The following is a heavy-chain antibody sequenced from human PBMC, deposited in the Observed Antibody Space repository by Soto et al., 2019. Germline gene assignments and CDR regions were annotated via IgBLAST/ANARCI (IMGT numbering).Heavy chain of an antibody. Sequence: ASVKVSCKASGYTCTSYAMHWGRQAPGQRLEWMGWINAGNGNTKYSQKFQGRVTITRDTSASTAYMELSSLRSEDTAVYYCARDRSYYYDSSGYYEAPWFDPWGQGTLVTVSS. CDR2: INAGNGNT. J-gene: IGHJ5*02. CDR3: ARDRSYYYDSSGYYEAPWFDP. CDR1: GYTCTSYA. D-gene: IGHD3-22*01. V-gene: IGHV1-3*01.